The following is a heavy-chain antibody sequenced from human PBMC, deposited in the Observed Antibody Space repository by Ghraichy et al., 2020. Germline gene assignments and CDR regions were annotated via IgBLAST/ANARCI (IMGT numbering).Heavy chain of an antibody. CDR3: GRGGYIYGSNPVDY. CDR1: GFTFNTYY. CDR2: IKQDGSEK. Sequence: GGSLRLSCAASGFTFNTYYMTLVRQAPGKGLEWVANIKQDGSEKYYVDSVKGRFTISRDNAKDSVYLQMNSLRAEDTAVYYCGRGGYIYGSNPVDYWGQGAQVTGSS. J-gene: IGHJ4*02. V-gene: IGHV3-7*04. D-gene: IGHD5-18*01.